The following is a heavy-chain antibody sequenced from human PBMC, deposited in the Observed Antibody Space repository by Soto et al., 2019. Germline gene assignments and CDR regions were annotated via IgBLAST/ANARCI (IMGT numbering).Heavy chain of an antibody. Sequence: QVQLVQSGAELKEPGSSVKVSCQASGGTFSNYAISWVRQAPGQGLEWMGKIIPIFGTTNYAQNFRGRVTITADQYTTTAYMDLSSLRSDDTALYYCARELPPAPGSFREDALDIWGQGTMITVSS. D-gene: IGHD6-13*01. J-gene: IGHJ3*02. CDR1: GGTFSNYA. CDR2: IIPIFGTT. CDR3: ARELPPAPGSFREDALDI. V-gene: IGHV1-69*15.